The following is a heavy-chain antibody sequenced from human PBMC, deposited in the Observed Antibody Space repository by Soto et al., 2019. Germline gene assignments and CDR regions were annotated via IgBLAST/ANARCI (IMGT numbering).Heavy chain of an antibody. CDR2: IYHSGST. J-gene: IGHJ6*02. Sequence: QVQLQESGPGLVKPSGTLSLTCAVSGGSISSSNWWSWVRQPPGKGLEWIGEIYHSGSTNYNPSLKSRVTISVDKSKNQFSLKLSSVTAADTAVYYCARDDSSGYFDYYYYGMDVWGQGTTVTVSS. V-gene: IGHV4-4*02. D-gene: IGHD3-22*01. CDR1: GGSISSSNW. CDR3: ARDDSSGYFDYYYYGMDV.